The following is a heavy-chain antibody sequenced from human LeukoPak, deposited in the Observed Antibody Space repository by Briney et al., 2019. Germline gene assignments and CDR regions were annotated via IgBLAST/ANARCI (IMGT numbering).Heavy chain of an antibody. V-gene: IGHV1-8*02. CDR3: ARDQGPSGYDP. Sequence: GASVKVSCKASGYTFTSYDINWVRQATGQGLEWMGWMNPNSGNTGYAQKLQGRVTMTTDTSTSTAYMELRSLRSDDTAVYYCARDQGPSGYDPWGQGTLVTASS. CDR2: MNPNSGNT. D-gene: IGHD3-22*01. CDR1: GYTFTSYD. J-gene: IGHJ5*02.